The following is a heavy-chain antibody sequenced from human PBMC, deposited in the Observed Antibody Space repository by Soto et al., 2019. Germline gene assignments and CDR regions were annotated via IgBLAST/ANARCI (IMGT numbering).Heavy chain of an antibody. CDR2: ISSGGSTK. J-gene: IGHJ3*02. V-gene: IGHV3-48*03. CDR3: AKDGDYDFWSGHDGFDI. CDR1: GFTFSSYE. D-gene: IGHD3-3*01. Sequence: PGGSLRLSCAASGFTFSSYEMNWVRQAPGKGLEWVSYISSGGSTKYYADSVKGRFTISRDNAKNSLSLQMNSLRPEDTAVYYCAKDGDYDFWSGHDGFDIWGQGTMVTV.